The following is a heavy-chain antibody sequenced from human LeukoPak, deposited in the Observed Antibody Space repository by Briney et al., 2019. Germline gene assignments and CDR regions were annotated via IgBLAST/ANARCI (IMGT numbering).Heavy chain of an antibody. D-gene: IGHD4-17*01. CDR1: GGSISSYY. J-gene: IGHJ4*02. CDR3: ARVFSLPYLDYGVDC. Sequence: SETLSLTCTVSGGSISSYYWSWIRQHPGKGLEWIGYIYYSGSTYYNPSLKSRVTISVDTSKNQFSLKLSSVTAADTAVYYCARVFSLPYLDYGVDCWGQGTLVTVSS. CDR2: IYYSGST. V-gene: IGHV4-59*06.